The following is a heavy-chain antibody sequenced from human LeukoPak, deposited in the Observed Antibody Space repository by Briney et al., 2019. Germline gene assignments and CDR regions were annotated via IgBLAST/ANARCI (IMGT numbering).Heavy chain of an antibody. Sequence: GGSLRLSCAASGFTFSSYGMSWVRQAPGKGLEWVSAISGSGGSTYYADSVKGRFTISRDNSKNTLYLQMNSLRAEDTAVYYCAKDPLWFGLPYYFDYWGQGTLVTVSS. V-gene: IGHV3-23*01. D-gene: IGHD3-10*01. J-gene: IGHJ4*02. CDR2: ISGSGGST. CDR1: GFTFSSYG. CDR3: AKDPLWFGLPYYFDY.